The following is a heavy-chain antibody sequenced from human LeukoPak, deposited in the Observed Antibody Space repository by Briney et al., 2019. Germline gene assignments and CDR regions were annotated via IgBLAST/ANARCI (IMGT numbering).Heavy chain of an antibody. Sequence: GGSLRLSCAASRFRFTNFAMAWVRQAPGKGLEWLSTITGSSGDTFYADSVRGRFTISRDNSKNTLDLQMNNLRPEDTAIYFCAKESEYGDHLDNWGQGTLVTVSS. D-gene: IGHD4-17*01. CDR2: ITGSSGDT. CDR1: RFRFTNFA. J-gene: IGHJ4*02. CDR3: AKESEYGDHLDN. V-gene: IGHV3-23*01.